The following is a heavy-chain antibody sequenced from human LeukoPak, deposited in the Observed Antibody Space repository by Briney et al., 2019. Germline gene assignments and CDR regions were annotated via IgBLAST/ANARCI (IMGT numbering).Heavy chain of an antibody. Sequence: PSETLSLTCAVSGYSISSGYYWGWIRQPPGKGLEWIGSIYHSGSTYYNPSLKSRVTISVDTSKNQFSLKLSSVTAADTAVYYCARPAVTGYYFDYWGQGTLVTVSS. J-gene: IGHJ4*02. V-gene: IGHV4-38-2*01. CDR3: ARPAVTGYYFDY. CDR1: GYSISSGYY. D-gene: IGHD2-15*01. CDR2: IYHSGST.